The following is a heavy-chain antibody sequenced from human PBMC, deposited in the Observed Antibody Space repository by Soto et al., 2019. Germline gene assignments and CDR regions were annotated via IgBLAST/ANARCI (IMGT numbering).Heavy chain of an antibody. CDR2: IYYSGST. CDR1: GGSISSSSYY. Sequence: SETLSLTCTVSGGSISSSSYYWGWIRQPPGKGLEWIGSIYYSGSTYYNPSLKSRVTISVDTSKNQFSLKLSSVTAADTAVYYCARNGKYQLPRSWFDPWGQGTLVTVSS. V-gene: IGHV4-39*01. CDR3: ARNGKYQLPRSWFDP. J-gene: IGHJ5*02. D-gene: IGHD2-2*01.